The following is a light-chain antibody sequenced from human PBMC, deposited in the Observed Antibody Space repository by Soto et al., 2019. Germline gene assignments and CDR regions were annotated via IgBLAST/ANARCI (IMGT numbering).Light chain of an antibody. CDR3: QQRFAWPLT. V-gene: IGKV3-11*01. CDR1: QTVGIT. CDR2: DAS. J-gene: IGKJ4*01. Sequence: IVLTQSPATLSLSPGERASLSXRASQTVGITLAWYQQRPGQSPRXXIFDASSRAAGIPARSSGGGSGTDFTLTISSLEPDDFAVYYCQQRFAWPLTFGGGTKVDIK.